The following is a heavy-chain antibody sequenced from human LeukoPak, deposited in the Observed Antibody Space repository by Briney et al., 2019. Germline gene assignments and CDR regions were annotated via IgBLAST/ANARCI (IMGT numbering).Heavy chain of an antibody. CDR1: GFTFSNVW. CDR2: IKSKTDGGTI. Sequence: GGSLRLSCAASGFTFSNVWMSWVRQAPGKGLEWVGRIKSKTDGGTIDYAAPVKGRFTISRDDSKNTLYPQMNSLKTEDTAVYYCTTLSYGGTFDYWGQGTLVTVSS. J-gene: IGHJ4*02. CDR3: TTLSYGGTFDY. D-gene: IGHD4-23*01. V-gene: IGHV3-15*01.